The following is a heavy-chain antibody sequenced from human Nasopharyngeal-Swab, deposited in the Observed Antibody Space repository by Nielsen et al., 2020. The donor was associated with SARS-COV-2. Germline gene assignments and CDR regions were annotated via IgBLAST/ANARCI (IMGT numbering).Heavy chain of an antibody. CDR1: GFTFSSYG. Sequence: GESLKISCAASGFTFSSYGMHWVRHAPGERLEWVAVIWYDGSSMSYADSVKGRFNISRDNSKNTLFLQMNSLRVEDTAVYYCARDSGLGYCSGDGCFFDYWGKGTLVTVSS. CDR2: IWYDGSSM. D-gene: IGHD2-15*01. V-gene: IGHV3-33*01. CDR3: ARDSGLGYCSGDGCFFDY. J-gene: IGHJ4*03.